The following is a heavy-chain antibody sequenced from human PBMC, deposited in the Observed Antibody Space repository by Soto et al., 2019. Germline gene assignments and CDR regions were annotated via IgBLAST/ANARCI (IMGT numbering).Heavy chain of an antibody. V-gene: IGHV4-38-2*02. CDR1: GYSISSGYY. Sequence: SETLSLTCAVSGYSISSGYYWGWIRQPPGKGLEWIGSIYHSGSTYYNPSLKSRVTISVDTSKNQFSLKLSSVTAADTAVYYCARDTPLLADYVDYYYYGMDVWGQGTTVTVSS. D-gene: IGHD4-17*01. CDR3: ARDTPLLADYVDYYYYGMDV. J-gene: IGHJ6*02. CDR2: IYHSGST.